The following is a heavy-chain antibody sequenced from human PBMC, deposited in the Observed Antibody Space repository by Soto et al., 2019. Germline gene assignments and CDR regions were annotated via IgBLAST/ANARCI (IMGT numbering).Heavy chain of an antibody. CDR1: GFTFSSYA. Sequence: LRLSCAASGFTFSSYAMHWVRQAPGKGLEWVAVISYDGSDQYYTESVKGRFSISRDISKNTLYLQMNSLRAEDTAVYYCARDKARNYFDYWGQGMLVTVYS. CDR2: ISYDGSDQ. V-gene: IGHV3-30-3*01. CDR3: ARDKARNYFDY. J-gene: IGHJ4*02.